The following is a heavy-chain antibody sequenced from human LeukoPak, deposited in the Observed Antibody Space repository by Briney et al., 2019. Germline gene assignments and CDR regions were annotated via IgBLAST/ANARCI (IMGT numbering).Heavy chain of an antibody. CDR3: AKASWVSSADAVL. CDR2: LRGDGET. J-gene: IGHJ4*02. CDR1: GYIFRDYA. V-gene: IGHV3-23*01. Sequence: GGSLRLSCVASGYIFRDYAMSWVRQAPAGGLEWVSSLRGDGETFYTDSVKGRFTLSRDHSRNTVYLQLSNLRVEDTAVYYCAKASWVSSADAVLWGQGTLVTVS. D-gene: IGHD3-16*01.